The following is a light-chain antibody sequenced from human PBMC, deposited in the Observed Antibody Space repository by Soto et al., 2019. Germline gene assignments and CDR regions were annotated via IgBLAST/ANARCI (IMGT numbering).Light chain of an antibody. CDR1: QSVSSY. V-gene: IGKV3-11*01. CDR2: DVS. Sequence: EIVLTQSPATLSLSPGERATLSCRASQSVSSYLAWYQQKPGQAPRLLIYDVSNRATGIPARFSGSGSGTDFTLTISSLEPGDFAVYYCQQRSNWPQYTFGQGTKLEIK. CDR3: QQRSNWPQYT. J-gene: IGKJ2*01.